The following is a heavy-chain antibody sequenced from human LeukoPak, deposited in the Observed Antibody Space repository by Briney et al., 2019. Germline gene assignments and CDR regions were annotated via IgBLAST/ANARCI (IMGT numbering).Heavy chain of an antibody. CDR3: ASSKISSGWYHGRFDY. J-gene: IGHJ4*02. V-gene: IGHV3-48*03. CDR2: ISSSGSTV. D-gene: IGHD6-19*01. Sequence: GGSLRLSCAASGFTFSSYEMNWVRQAPGKGLEWVSYISSSGSTVYYADSVKGRFTISRDNAKNSPYLQMNSLRAEDTAVYYCASSKISSGWYHGRFDYWGQGTLVTVSS. CDR1: GFTFSSYE.